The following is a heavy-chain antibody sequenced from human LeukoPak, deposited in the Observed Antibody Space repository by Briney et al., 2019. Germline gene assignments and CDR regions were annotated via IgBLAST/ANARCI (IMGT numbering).Heavy chain of an antibody. D-gene: IGHD2-2*02. CDR3: AKALLYCSSTSCHTYYYYGMDV. Sequence: PGGSLRLSCAASGFTFSSYAMSWVRQAPGKGLEWVSAISGSGGSTYYADSVKGRFTISRDNSKNTLYLQMNSLRAEDTAVYYCAKALLYCSSTSCHTYYYYGMDVWGQGTTVTVSS. CDR2: ISGSGGST. CDR1: GFTFSSYA. V-gene: IGHV3-23*01. J-gene: IGHJ6*02.